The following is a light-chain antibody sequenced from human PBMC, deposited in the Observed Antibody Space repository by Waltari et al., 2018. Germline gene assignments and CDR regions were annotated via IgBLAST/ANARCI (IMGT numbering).Light chain of an antibody. CDR2: GKN. J-gene: IGLJ2*01. CDR3: NSRDSSGNHVV. Sequence: SSELTQDPAVSVALGQTVRITCQGDSLGSYSARWYQQKPGQAPVLVIYGKNNRPSGIPDRFSGSSSVNTASLTITGAQAEDEADYYCNSRDSSGNHVVFGGGTKLTVL. V-gene: IGLV3-19*01. CDR1: SLGSYS.